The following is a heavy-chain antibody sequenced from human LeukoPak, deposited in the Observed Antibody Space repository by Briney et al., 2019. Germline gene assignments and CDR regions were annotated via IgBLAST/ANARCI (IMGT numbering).Heavy chain of an antibody. CDR2: ISSSSNI. J-gene: IGHJ4*02. CDR3: ARVAGYCDSTSNCYSDY. Sequence: GGSLRLSCVASGFTFSIYTMNWVRQAPGKGLEWLSSISSSSNIYNADSVRGRFTISRDNAKNSLYLQMNSLRAEDTAVYYCARVAGYCDSTSNCYSDYWGQGTLVTVSS. V-gene: IGHV3-21*01. CDR1: GFTFSIYT. D-gene: IGHD2-2*01.